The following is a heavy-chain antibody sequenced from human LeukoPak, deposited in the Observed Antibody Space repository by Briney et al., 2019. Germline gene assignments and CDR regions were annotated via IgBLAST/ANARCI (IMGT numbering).Heavy chain of an antibody. D-gene: IGHD6-19*01. Sequence: SETLSLTCTVSGASISSFYWSWIREPPGKGLGWIGYIYNSGTTNYNPSLKSRVTISVDTSKNQFSLKVSSVTAADTAMYYCATGYSSGWYFDYWGQGTLVTVSS. CDR2: IYNSGTT. V-gene: IGHV4-59*01. CDR3: ATGYSSGWYFDY. CDR1: GASISSFY. J-gene: IGHJ4*02.